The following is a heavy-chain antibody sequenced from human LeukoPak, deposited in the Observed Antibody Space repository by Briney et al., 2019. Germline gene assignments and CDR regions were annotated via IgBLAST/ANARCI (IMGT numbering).Heavy chain of an antibody. V-gene: IGHV4-30-4*08. CDR3: ARAVVVPAAIDY. Sequence: SETLSLTCTVSGGSISSYYWSWIRQPPGKGLEWIGYIYYSGSTYYNPSLKSRVTISVDTSKNQFSLKLSSVTAADTAVYYCARAVVVPAAIDYWGQGTLVTVSS. CDR1: GGSISSYY. CDR2: IYYSGST. J-gene: IGHJ4*02. D-gene: IGHD2-2*01.